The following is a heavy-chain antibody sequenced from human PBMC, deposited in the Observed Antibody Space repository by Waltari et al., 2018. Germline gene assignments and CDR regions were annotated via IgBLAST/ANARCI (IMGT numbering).Heavy chain of an antibody. Sequence: EVQVWESGGGLVQPGGSLKLSWAASGFTFSCCSMSWVRQAPGKGLEWVSTVNNGGDDTYYADSVRGRFTISRDNSKNTLYLQVNSLRAEDTAIYYCAKLAGISAWYFDYWGQGTLVTVSS. CDR2: VNNGGDDT. D-gene: IGHD1-1*01. CDR3: AKLAGISAWYFDY. CDR1: GFTFSCCS. V-gene: IGHV3-23*01. J-gene: IGHJ4*02.